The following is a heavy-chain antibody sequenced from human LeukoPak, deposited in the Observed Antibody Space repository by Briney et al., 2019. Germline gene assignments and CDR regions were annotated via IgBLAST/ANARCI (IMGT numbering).Heavy chain of an antibody. CDR1: GYTFTSYY. CDR2: INPSGGST. J-gene: IGHJ6*03. CDR3: ARDRRDRDYYYYYYYMDV. Sequence: GASVKVSCKASGYTFTSYYMHWVRQAPGQGLEWMGIINPSGGSTSYAQKFQGRVTMTRDTSTSTVYMELSSLRSEDTAVYYCARDRRDRDYYYYYYYMDVWGKGITVTVSS. D-gene: IGHD5-24*01. V-gene: IGHV1-46*01.